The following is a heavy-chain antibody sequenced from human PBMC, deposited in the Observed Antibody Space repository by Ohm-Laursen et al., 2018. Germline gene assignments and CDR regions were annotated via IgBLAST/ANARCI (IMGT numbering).Heavy chain of an antibody. J-gene: IGHJ6*02. Sequence: SLRLSCAASGFTFSSYGMHWVRQAPGKGLEWVAVIWYDGSNKYYADSVKGRFTISRDNSKNTLYLQMNSLRAEDTAVYYCARGENQLLSSDYYYYYGMDVWGQGTTVTVSS. CDR2: IWYDGSNK. V-gene: IGHV3-33*01. CDR3: ARGENQLLSSDYYYYYGMDV. D-gene: IGHD2-2*01. CDR1: GFTFSSYG.